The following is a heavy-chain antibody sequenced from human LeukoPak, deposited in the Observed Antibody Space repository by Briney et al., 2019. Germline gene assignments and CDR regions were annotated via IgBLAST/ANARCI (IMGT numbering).Heavy chain of an antibody. V-gene: IGHV1-24*01. D-gene: IGHD1-7*01. CDR3: ATGSPQYNWNYGPLMDV. CDR1: GYTLTELS. Sequence: ASVKVSCKVSGYTLTELSMHWVRQAPGKGLEWMGGSDPEDGETIYAQKFQGRVTMTEDTSTDTAYMELSSLRSEDTAVYYCATGSPQYNWNYGPLMDVWGQGTTVTVSS. CDR2: SDPEDGET. J-gene: IGHJ6*02.